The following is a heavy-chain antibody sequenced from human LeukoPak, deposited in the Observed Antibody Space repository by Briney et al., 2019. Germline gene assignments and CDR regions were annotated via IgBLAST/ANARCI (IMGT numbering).Heavy chain of an antibody. D-gene: IGHD5-18*01. V-gene: IGHV4-39*01. J-gene: IGHJ4*02. CDR3: VSPRGFSYGYFDY. Sequence: SETLSLTCTVSGGSISSSSAYWGWIRQPPGKGLEWIGSIYYSKNTYYNPSLKSRVTISADTSKNRFSLTLGSVSATDTAVYYCVSPRGFSYGYFDYWGQGTLVTVSS. CDR2: IYYSKNT. CDR1: GGSISSSSAY.